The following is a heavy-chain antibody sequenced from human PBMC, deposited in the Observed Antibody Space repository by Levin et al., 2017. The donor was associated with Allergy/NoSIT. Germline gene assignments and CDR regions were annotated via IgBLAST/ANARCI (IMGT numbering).Heavy chain of an antibody. J-gene: IGHJ3*02. Sequence: GESLKISCKGSGYSFNTHWIAWVRQMPGKGLEWMGIIYPGDSDTRYSPSFQGRATMSVDKSISTAYLQWSSLRASDTAIYYCAKLRREALRFDAFDIWGQGTMVTVSS. CDR3: AKLRREALRFDAFDI. CDR1: GYSFNTHW. V-gene: IGHV5-51*01. CDR2: IYPGDSDT. D-gene: IGHD3-16*01.